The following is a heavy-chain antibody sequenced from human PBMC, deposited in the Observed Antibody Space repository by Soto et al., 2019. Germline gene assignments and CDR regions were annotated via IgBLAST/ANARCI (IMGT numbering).Heavy chain of an antibody. CDR1: GFSFSSYA. V-gene: IGHV3-23*01. J-gene: IGHJ5*02. D-gene: IGHD2-8*01. Sequence: EVQLLESGGGLVQPGGSLRLSCAASGFSFSSYAMSWVRQAPGKGLEWVSTISGSGGSTYYADSVKGRFTISRDKSKITLYLQMNSLRAEDTAVYYCAKNGYNWFDPWGQGTLVTVSS. CDR2: ISGSGGST. CDR3: AKNGYNWFDP.